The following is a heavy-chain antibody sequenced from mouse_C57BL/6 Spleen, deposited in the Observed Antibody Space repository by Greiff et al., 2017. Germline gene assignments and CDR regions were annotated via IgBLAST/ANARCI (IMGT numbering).Heavy chain of an antibody. CDR1: GYTFTDYY. J-gene: IGHJ4*01. CDR3: ARSPLRDY. CDR2: INPNNGGT. V-gene: IGHV1-26*01. D-gene: IGHD1-1*01. Sequence: EVQLQQSGPELVKPGASVKISCKASGYTFTDYYMNWVKQSHGKSLEWIGDINPNNGGTSYNQKFKGKATLTVDKSSSTAYMELRSLTSEDSAVYYSARSPLRDYWGQGTSVTVSS.